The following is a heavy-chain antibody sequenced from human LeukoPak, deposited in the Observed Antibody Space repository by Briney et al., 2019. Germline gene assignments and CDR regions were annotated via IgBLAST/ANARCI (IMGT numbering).Heavy chain of an antibody. J-gene: IGHJ5*02. V-gene: IGHV4-59*08. D-gene: IGHD4-17*01. CDR3: ARHPTVTTGRWFDP. CDR2: IYYSGST. Sequence: PSETLSLTCTVSGDSISSYYWSWIRQPPGKGPEWIGYIYYSGSTNYNPSLKSRVTISVDMSKNQFSLNLNSVTAADTAVYYCARHPTVTTGRWFDPWGQETLVTVSS. CDR1: GDSISSYY.